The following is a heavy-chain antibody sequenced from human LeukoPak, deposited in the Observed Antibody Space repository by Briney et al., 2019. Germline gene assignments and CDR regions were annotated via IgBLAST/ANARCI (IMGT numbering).Heavy chain of an antibody. D-gene: IGHD4/OR15-4a*01. J-gene: IGHJ4*02. CDR2: IYWNGDTI. CDR3: ARRRMVPWRYYFDY. CDR1: GFTFDDYC. Sequence: GGSLRLSCAASGFTFDDYCMTWVCQAPGKGLGWVSGIYWNGDTIGYADSVKGGFTISRDNAKNSLYLQMNSLRAEDTAMYHCARRRMVPWRYYFDYWGQGTLVTVSS. V-gene: IGHV3-20*01.